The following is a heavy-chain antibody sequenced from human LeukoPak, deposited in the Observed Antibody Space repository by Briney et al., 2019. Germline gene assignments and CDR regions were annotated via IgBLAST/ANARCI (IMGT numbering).Heavy chain of an antibody. J-gene: IGHJ6*03. V-gene: IGHV1-69*05. Sequence: ASVKVSCKASGGTFSSYAISWVRQAPGQGLEWMGGIIPIFGTANYAQKFQGRVTITTDESTSTAYMELSSLRSEDTAVYYCARARIMVGASYYYYYYMDVWGKGTTVTVSS. CDR2: IIPIFGTA. CDR3: ARARIMVGASYYYYYYMDV. D-gene: IGHD1-26*01. CDR1: GGTFSSYA.